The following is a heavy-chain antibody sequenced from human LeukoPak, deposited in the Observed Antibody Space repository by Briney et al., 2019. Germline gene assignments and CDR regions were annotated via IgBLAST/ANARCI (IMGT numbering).Heavy chain of an antibody. D-gene: IGHD6-13*01. CDR2: INAGNGNT. CDR3: ARDPIGSRWPYYFDY. CDR1: GYTFTTYA. Sequence: ASVKVSCKASGYTFTTYAMRWVRQAPGQRLEWMGWINAGNGNTKYSQKFQARVTITRDTSASTAYMELSSLRSEDTAVYYCARDPIGSRWPYYFDYWGQGTLVTVSS. J-gene: IGHJ4*02. V-gene: IGHV1-3*01.